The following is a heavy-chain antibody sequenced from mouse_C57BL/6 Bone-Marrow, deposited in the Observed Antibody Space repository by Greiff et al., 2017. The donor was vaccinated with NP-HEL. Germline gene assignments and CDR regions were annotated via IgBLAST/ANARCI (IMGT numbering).Heavy chain of an antibody. Sequence: EVQLQESGPELVKPGASVKISCKASGYSFTGYYMHWVKQSHGNILDWIGYIYPYNGVSSYNQKFKGKATLTVDKSSSTAYMELRSLTSEDSAVYYCARRVYYYCSSPYWYFDVWGTGTTVTVSS. V-gene: IGHV1-31*01. CDR2: IYPYNGVS. J-gene: IGHJ1*03. CDR1: GYSFTGYY. CDR3: ARRVYYYCSSPYWYFDV. D-gene: IGHD1-1*01.